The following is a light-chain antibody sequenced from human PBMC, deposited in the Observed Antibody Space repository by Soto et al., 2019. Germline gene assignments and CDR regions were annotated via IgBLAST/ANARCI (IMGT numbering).Light chain of an antibody. CDR1: ISDVGSYTY. V-gene: IGLV2-14*01. J-gene: IGLJ1*01. Sequence: QTPLTQPASVSGSPRQSVTISCTGAISDVGSYTYVSWYQQHPGKAPKLMIYEVNNRPSGVSNRFSGSKSGNTASLTISGLQAEDEADYYCSSYTSSSTLSVFGTGTKVTVL. CDR2: EVN. CDR3: SSYTSSSTLSV.